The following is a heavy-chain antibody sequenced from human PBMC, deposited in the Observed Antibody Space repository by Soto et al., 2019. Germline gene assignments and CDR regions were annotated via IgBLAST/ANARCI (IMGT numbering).Heavy chain of an antibody. J-gene: IGHJ4*02. CDR2: ITWNGASA. Sequence: EVQLVESGGVVIQPGGSLRLSCAASGFTFDDYTMHWVRQAPGKGLEWVSRITWNGASAYYTDSVKGRFTISRDNTKNSLYLQMNSLRTEDTALYYCAKDGTGTTYFLFDQWGQGTLVTVSS. CDR1: GFTFDDYT. D-gene: IGHD1-1*01. CDR3: AKDGTGTTYFLFDQ. V-gene: IGHV3-43*01.